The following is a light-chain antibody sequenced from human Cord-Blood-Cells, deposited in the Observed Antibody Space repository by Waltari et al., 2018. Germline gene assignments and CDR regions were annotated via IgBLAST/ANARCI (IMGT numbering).Light chain of an antibody. CDR1: QGISSY. V-gene: IGKV1-39*01. CDR2: AAS. Sequence: DIQMTQSPSSLSASVGDRVTITCRASQGISSYLNWYQQKPGKAPKLLIYAASSLQSGVPSRFSGSGSGTDFTLTISSLQPEDFATYYCQQSYSTPYTFGQETKLEIK. J-gene: IGKJ2*01. CDR3: QQSYSTPYT.